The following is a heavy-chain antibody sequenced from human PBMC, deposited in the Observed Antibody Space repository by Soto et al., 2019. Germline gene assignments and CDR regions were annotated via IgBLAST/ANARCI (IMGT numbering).Heavy chain of an antibody. V-gene: IGHV3-15*07. Sequence: GGSLRHSCADAGFAFSDAWINWVRQAPGKGLEWVGRIKGKTDGGSADYAAPVKGRFAISRDDSKNMVYLQMNSLKTEDTAVYYCTTDSRTTLPEVRFDYWGHGTLVTVSS. CDR3: TTDSRTTLPEVRFDY. D-gene: IGHD1-26*01. J-gene: IGHJ4*01. CDR2: IKGKTDGGSA. CDR1: GFAFSDAW.